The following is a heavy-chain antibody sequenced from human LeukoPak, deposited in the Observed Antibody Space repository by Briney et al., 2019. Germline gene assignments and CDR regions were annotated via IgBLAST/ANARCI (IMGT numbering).Heavy chain of an antibody. CDR3: ARYCSSTNCHDAFDI. Sequence: GGSLRLSCAASGFTFSNYWMSWVRQAPGKGLEWVANINQDGSEKYYVDSVKGRSTISRDNAKNSLYLQMSSLRAEDTALYYCARYCSSTNCHDAFDIWGQGTMVTVSS. CDR2: INQDGSEK. CDR1: GFTFSNYW. J-gene: IGHJ3*02. V-gene: IGHV3-7*01. D-gene: IGHD2-2*01.